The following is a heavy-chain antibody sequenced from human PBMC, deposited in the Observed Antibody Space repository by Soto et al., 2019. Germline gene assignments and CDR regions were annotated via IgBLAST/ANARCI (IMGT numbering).Heavy chain of an antibody. J-gene: IGHJ1*01. CDR2: IDPSDSYT. Sequence: GESLKISCQTSDEIFNTYWITWVRQMPGRGLEWVGRIDPSDSYTTYNPSLKGHVILSVDKSMNNAYVQWTSLRASDTAMYFCGRDFGSGHADVWGQGPLVTVSS. D-gene: IGHD1-26*01. V-gene: IGHV5-10-1*01. CDR1: DEIFNTYW. CDR3: GRDFGSGHADV.